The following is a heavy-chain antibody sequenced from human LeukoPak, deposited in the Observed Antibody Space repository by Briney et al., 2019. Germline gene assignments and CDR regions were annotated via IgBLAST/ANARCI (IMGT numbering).Heavy chain of an antibody. J-gene: IGHJ4*02. CDR3: ARVSRVGAVAGRNFDY. Sequence: GRSLRLSYAASGFTFSSYAMHWVRQAPGKGLEWVAVISYDGSNKYYADSVKGRFTISRDNSKNTLYLQMNSLRAEDTAVYYCARVSRVGAVAGRNFDYWGQGTLVTVSS. V-gene: IGHV3-30-3*01. D-gene: IGHD6-19*01. CDR2: ISYDGSNK. CDR1: GFTFSSYA.